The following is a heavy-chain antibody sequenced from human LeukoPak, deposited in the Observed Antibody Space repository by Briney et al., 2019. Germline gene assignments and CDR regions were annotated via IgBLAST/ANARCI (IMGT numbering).Heavy chain of an antibody. CDR3: AGAAAAYFDY. J-gene: IGHJ4*02. CDR1: GGSISSYY. D-gene: IGHD6-13*01. Sequence: SETLSLACTVSGGSISSYYWSWIRQPPGKGLEWIGYIYYSGSTNYNPSLKSRVTISVDTSKNQFSLKLSSVTAADTAVYYCAGAAAAYFDYWGQGTLVTVSS. CDR2: IYYSGST. V-gene: IGHV4-59*01.